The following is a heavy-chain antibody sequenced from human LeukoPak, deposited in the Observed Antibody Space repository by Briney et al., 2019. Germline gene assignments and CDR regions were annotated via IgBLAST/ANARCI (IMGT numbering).Heavy chain of an antibody. CDR1: GFTFSSYA. V-gene: IGHV3-23*01. CDR2: ISGSGGGT. D-gene: IGHD2-15*01. J-gene: IGHJ4*02. Sequence: GGSLRLSCAASGFTFSSYAMTWVRQAPGKGLEWVSSISGSGGGTHCADSVKGRFTISRDNSYNPLYLQMNSLIVEDTAVYYCATGLGGVVVVVAASWGQGTLVTVSS. CDR3: ATGLGGVVVVVAAS.